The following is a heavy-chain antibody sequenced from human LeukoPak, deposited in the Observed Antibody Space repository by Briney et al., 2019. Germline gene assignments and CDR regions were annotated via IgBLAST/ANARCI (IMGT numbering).Heavy chain of an antibody. J-gene: IGHJ5*02. Sequence: SETLSLTCTVSGGSISSYYWSWIRQPPGKGLEWIGYIYYSGSTKYNPSLKSRVTISVDTSKNQFSLKLSSVTAADTAVYYCARYRGKTTVSSLYWFDPWGQGTLVTVSS. V-gene: IGHV4-59*01. CDR3: ARYRGKTTVSSLYWFDP. CDR2: IYYSGST. D-gene: IGHD4-11*01. CDR1: GGSISSYY.